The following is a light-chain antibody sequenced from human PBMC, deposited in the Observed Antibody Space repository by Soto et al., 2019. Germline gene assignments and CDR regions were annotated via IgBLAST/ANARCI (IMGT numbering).Light chain of an antibody. Sequence: DIQLTQSPSFLSASVGDRVTITCRASQGISNYLAWYQQKPGKAPKLLIYTASTLQGGVPSRFSGSGSGTEFTLTISSLQPDDFATYYCQHYNSYPWTFGQGTKVDIK. CDR3: QHYNSYPWT. J-gene: IGKJ1*01. CDR1: QGISNY. CDR2: TAS. V-gene: IGKV1-9*01.